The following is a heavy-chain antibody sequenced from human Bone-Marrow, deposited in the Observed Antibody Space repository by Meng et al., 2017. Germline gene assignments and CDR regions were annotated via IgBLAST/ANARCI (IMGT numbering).Heavy chain of an antibody. CDR3: ARIHGGNSGDY. J-gene: IGHJ4*02. D-gene: IGHD4-23*01. CDR2: IYYSGST. CDR1: GGSISSYY. Sequence: SETLSLTCTVSGGSISSYYWSWIRQPPGKGLEWIGYIYYSGSTNYNPSLKSRVTISVDTSKNQFSLKLSSVTAADTAVYYCARIHGGNSGDYWGQGTLVTVSS. V-gene: IGHV4-59*01.